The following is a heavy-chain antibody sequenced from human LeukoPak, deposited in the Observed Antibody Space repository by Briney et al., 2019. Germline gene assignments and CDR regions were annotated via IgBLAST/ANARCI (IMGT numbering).Heavy chain of an antibody. V-gene: IGHV4-61*02. Sequence: SETLSLTCTVSGDSISSGDYYWSWIRQPAGKGLEWIGRISSSGSTNYNPSLKSRVTISVDTSKNQFFLKLSSVTAADTAVYFCARGPYSYDSSGAFDIWGQGTMVTVSS. CDR2: ISSSGST. CDR1: GDSISSGDYY. J-gene: IGHJ3*02. D-gene: IGHD3-22*01. CDR3: ARGPYSYDSSGAFDI.